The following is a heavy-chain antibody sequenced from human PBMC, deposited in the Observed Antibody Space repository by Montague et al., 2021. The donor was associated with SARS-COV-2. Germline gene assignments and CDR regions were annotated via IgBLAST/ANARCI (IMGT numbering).Heavy chain of an antibody. Sequence: SLRLSCAASQFTFSRYEMNWVRQAPGKGLEWVSYISSTGYTIYYADSVKGRFTISRDNAKNLLYLQMNSLRAEDTAIYYFARDSPCSGSSYYFDYWGQGTMVTVSS. CDR2: ISSTGYTI. D-gene: IGHD6-19*01. CDR3: ARDSPCSGSSYYFDY. J-gene: IGHJ4*02. CDR1: QFTFSRYE. V-gene: IGHV3-48*03.